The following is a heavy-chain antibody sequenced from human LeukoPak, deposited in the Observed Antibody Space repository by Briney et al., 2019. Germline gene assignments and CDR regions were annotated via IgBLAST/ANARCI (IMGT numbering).Heavy chain of an antibody. CDR3: ARSSLGVLRFLP. CDR1: GVSVSSNSAA. Sequence: SQTLSLTCANSGVSVSSNSAAWNWVRQSPSRGLEWLGRTYYRSKWYNDYAVSVKSRITINPDTSKNQFSLQLNSVTPEDTAVYYCARSSLGVLRFLPWGQGTLVTVSS. CDR2: TYYRSKWYN. V-gene: IGHV6-1*01. J-gene: IGHJ5*02. D-gene: IGHD3-3*01.